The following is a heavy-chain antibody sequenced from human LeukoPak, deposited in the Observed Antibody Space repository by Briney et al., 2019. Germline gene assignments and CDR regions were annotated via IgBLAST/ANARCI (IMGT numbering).Heavy chain of an antibody. CDR2: ISGSNVSI. D-gene: IGHD3-3*02. Sequence: GGSLRLSCVASGFTFRHYAMRWVRHAPGKGLEWVSSISGSNVSIYYAESVKGRFTISRDNSKNTLYMQMSTLRADDTAIYYSAKDKGTGIRYYG. V-gene: IGHV3-23*01. CDR1: GFTFRHYA. J-gene: IGHJ6*01. CDR3: AKDKGTGIRYYG.